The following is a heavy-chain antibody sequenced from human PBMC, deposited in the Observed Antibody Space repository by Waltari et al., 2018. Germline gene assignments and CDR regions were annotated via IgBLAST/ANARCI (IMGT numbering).Heavy chain of an antibody. Sequence: QVQLVQSGAEVKKPGSSVKVSCKASGGTFSSYAIRWVRQAPGQGLEWMGRIIPIFGTANYARKFQGRVTIAADKSTSTAYMELSSLRSEDTAVYYCARDLSCCDQMGYYYGMDVWGQGTTVTVSS. D-gene: IGHD2-2*01. V-gene: IGHV1-69*08. CDR2: IIPIFGTA. CDR1: GGTFSSYA. CDR3: ARDLSCCDQMGYYYGMDV. J-gene: IGHJ6*02.